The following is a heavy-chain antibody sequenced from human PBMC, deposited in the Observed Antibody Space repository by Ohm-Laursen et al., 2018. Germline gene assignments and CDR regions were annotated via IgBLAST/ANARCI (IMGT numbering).Heavy chain of an antibody. CDR1: GGTFSSYA. J-gene: IGHJ6*02. V-gene: IGHV1-69*10. CDR3: ARDPRSSWYYYYGMDV. Sequence: ASVKVSCKASGGTFSSYAISWVRQAPGQGLEWMGGIIPILGIANYAQKFQGRVTITADKSTSTAYMELSSLRSEDTAVYYCARDPRSSWYYYYGMDVWGQGATVTVPS. CDR2: IIPILGIA. D-gene: IGHD6-13*01.